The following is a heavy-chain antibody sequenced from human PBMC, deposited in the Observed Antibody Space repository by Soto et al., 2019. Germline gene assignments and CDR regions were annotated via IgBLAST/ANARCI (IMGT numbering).Heavy chain of an antibody. D-gene: IGHD3-3*01. V-gene: IGHV4-4*03. J-gene: IGHJ6*02. CDR3: ARGKAKIYFWSRQPHCYSGMAD. CDR2: IYHSGRT. CDR1: AGSISRSNW. Sequence: PQTLSLTCAVSAGSISRSNWWGCLRLPPEKGLEWIGEIYHSGRTNYNPSLKSRVTISVDTSKNQFSLKLSSVTAADTAVYYCARGKAKIYFWSRQPHCYSGMADWGQGPTATVS.